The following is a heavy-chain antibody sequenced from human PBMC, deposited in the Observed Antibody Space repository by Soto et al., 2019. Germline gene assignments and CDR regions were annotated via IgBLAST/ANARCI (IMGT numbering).Heavy chain of an antibody. V-gene: IGHV4-39*07. CDR2: IYYSGST. CDR3: ARVPAYYYYMDV. Sequence: PSETLSLTCTVSGGSISSSSYYWAWIRQPPGKGLEWIGNIYYSGSTNYNPSLKSRVTISVDTSKNQFSLKLSSVTAADTAVYYCARVPAYYYYMDVWGKGTTVTVSS. CDR1: GGSISSSSYY. D-gene: IGHD2-2*01. J-gene: IGHJ6*03.